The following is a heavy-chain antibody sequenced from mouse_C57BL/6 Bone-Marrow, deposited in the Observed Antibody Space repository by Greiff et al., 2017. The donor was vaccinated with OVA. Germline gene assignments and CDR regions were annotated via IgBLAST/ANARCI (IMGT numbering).Heavy chain of an antibody. D-gene: IGHD1-1*01. V-gene: IGHV1-81*01. CDR2: IYPRSGNT. CDR1: GYTFTSYG. J-gene: IGHJ4*01. CDR3: ARGAWYYGSSGAMDY. Sequence: QVQLQQSGAELARPGASVKLSCKASGYTFTSYGISWVKQRTGQGLEWIGEIYPRSGNTYYNEKFKGKATLTADKSSSTAYMEHRSLTSEDSAVYFGARGAWYYGSSGAMDYWGQGTSVTVSS.